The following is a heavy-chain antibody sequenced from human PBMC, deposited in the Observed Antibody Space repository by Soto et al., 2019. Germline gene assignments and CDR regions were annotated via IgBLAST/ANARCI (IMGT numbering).Heavy chain of an antibody. CDR3: ARSITMVRGVIISRYYYYGMDV. Sequence: PGGSLRLSCAASGFTFSSYSMNWVRQAPGKGLEWVSSISSSSSYIYYADSVKGRFTISRDNAKNSLYLQMNSLRAEDTAVYYCARSITMVRGVIISRYYYYGMDVWGQGTTVTVS. CDR1: GFTFSSYS. D-gene: IGHD3-10*01. V-gene: IGHV3-21*01. J-gene: IGHJ6*02. CDR2: ISSSSSYI.